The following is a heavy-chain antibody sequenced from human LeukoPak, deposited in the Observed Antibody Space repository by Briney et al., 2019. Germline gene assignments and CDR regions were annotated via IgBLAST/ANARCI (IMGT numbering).Heavy chain of an antibody. CDR1: GGSISSYY. V-gene: IGHV4-59*01. CDR3: ARDRSAAPADY. J-gene: IGHJ4*02. Sequence: SETLSLTCSVSGGSISSYYWSWIRQPPGKGLEWIGYIYYSGSTNYNPSLKSRVTISIDTSKNQFSLKLTSVTAADTAVYYCARDRSAAPADYWGQGTLVTVSS. D-gene: IGHD6-13*01. CDR2: IYYSGST.